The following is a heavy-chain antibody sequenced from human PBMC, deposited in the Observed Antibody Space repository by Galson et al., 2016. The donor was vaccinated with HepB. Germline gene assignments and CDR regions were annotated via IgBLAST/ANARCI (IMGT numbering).Heavy chain of an antibody. J-gene: IGHJ6*04. CDR3: AREVTTVTTNFGLAV. CDR1: GFTFGDYA. Sequence: SLRLSCAASGFTFGDYAMFWVRQAPGKGLEWVATISWNGEDKNYADSLGGRFTISRDNARDSLFLQMTNMRGEDTATYFCAREVTTVTTNFGLAVWGEGAAVTVSS. D-gene: IGHD4-11*01. CDR2: ISWNGEDK. V-gene: IGHV3-9*01.